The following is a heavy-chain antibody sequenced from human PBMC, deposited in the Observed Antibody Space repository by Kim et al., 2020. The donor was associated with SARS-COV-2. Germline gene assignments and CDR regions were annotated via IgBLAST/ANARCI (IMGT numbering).Heavy chain of an antibody. Sequence: GGSLRLSCAASGFTFGDYAMHWVRQAPGKGLEWVSGISWNSGSIGYADSVKGRFTISRDNAKNSLYLQMNSLRAEDTALYYCAKGQVHYYDSSGYLTPIGYWGQGTLVTVSS. CDR3: AKGQVHYYDSSGYLTPIGY. CDR2: ISWNSGSI. V-gene: IGHV3-9*01. CDR1: GFTFGDYA. D-gene: IGHD3-22*01. J-gene: IGHJ4*02.